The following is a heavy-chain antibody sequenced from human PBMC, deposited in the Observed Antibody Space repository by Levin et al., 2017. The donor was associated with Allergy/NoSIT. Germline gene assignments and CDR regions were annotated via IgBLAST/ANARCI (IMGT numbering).Heavy chain of an antibody. CDR1: GFTFSSYG. J-gene: IGHJ5*02. V-gene: IGHV3-30*18. CDR3: AKDPRKWTSYNWFDP. D-gene: IGHD1-26*01. CDR2: ISYDGSNK. Sequence: GESLKISCAASGFTFSSYGMHWVRQAPGKGLEWVAVISYDGSNKYYADSVKGRFTISRDNSKNTLYLQMNSLRAEDTAVYYCAKDPRKWTSYNWFDPWGQGTLVTVSS.